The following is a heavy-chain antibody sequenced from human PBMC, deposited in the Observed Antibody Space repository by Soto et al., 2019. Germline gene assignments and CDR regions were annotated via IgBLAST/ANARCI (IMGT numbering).Heavy chain of an antibody. CDR3: AREFVTAGGNGYFDP. D-gene: IGHD2-21*02. CDR1: GGTVARSHW. V-gene: IGHV4-4*01. CDR2: VYHTGDS. Sequence: DTLTLTCDVSGGTVARSHWWSWDRQSPGRGLEWIGNVYHTGDSNFNPSLQSRVTFSVDKSNNQFSLRLTSVPAADTAVYFCAREFVTAGGNGYFDPWGPGTLVTVSS. J-gene: IGHJ5*02.